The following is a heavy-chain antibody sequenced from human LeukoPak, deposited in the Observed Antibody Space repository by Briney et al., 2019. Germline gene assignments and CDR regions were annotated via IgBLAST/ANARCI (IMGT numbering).Heavy chain of an antibody. V-gene: IGHV4-30-4*01. Sequence: SETLSLTCTVSGGSISSGDYYWSWIRQPPGKGLEWIGYIYYSGSTYYNPSLKSRVTISVDTSKNQFSLKLSSETAADTAVYYCARDRIVVVPAASNYYYGMDVWGQGTTVTVSS. D-gene: IGHD2-2*01. CDR2: IYYSGST. CDR1: GGSISSGDYY. J-gene: IGHJ6*02. CDR3: ARDRIVVVPAASNYYYGMDV.